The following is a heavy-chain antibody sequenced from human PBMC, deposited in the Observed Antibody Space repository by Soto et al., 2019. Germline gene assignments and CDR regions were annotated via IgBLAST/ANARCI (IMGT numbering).Heavy chain of an antibody. CDR1: GITFSNHA. V-gene: IGHV3-23*01. CDR3: TILSWEVVGTGIEY. D-gene: IGHD2-15*01. CDR2: ISGSGTTT. Sequence: GGSLRLSCAASGITFSNHALSWVRQAPGKGLEWVSGISGSGTTTYYADSVKGRFTISRDNSKSTLCLQMASLRAEDTAVYYFTILSWEVVGTGIEYWSQGTLVTGSS. J-gene: IGHJ4*02.